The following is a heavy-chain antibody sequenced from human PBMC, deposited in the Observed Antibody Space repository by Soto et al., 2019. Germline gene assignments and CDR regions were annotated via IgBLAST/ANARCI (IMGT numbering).Heavy chain of an antibody. J-gene: IGHJ2*01. CDR1: GFSLSTSGVG. CDR3: VHNEWNNNTDSFEL. CDR2: IYWDDDK. V-gene: IGHV2-5*02. Sequence: QITLQESGPKLVNPTQTLTLTCTVSGFSLSTSGVGVGWVRQPPGKALEWLTLIYWDDDKRYSPSLKSRLSITQDTSKNQMLFTMTNREPLDTATYNCVHNEWNNNTDSFELWGRGTRVTVSS. D-gene: IGHD1-1*01.